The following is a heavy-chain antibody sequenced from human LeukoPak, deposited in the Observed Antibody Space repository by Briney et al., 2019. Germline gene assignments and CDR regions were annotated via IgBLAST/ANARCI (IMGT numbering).Heavy chain of an antibody. CDR1: GFTFSSYA. D-gene: IGHD6-13*01. Sequence: TGGSLRLSCAASGFTFSSYAMHWVRQAPGKWLEWVAVISYDGSNKYYADSVKGRFTISRDNSKNTLYLQMNSLRAEDTAVYYCARGHYSSSWYDPDAFDIWGQGTMVTVSS. J-gene: IGHJ3*02. CDR2: ISYDGSNK. CDR3: ARGHYSSSWYDPDAFDI. V-gene: IGHV3-30*04.